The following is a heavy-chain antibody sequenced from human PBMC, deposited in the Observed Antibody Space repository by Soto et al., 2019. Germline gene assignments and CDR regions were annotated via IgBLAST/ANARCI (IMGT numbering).Heavy chain of an antibody. CDR1: GFSLSTSGMC. CDR2: IDWDDDK. D-gene: IGHD3-3*01. J-gene: IGHJ5*02. V-gene: IGHV2-70*01. Sequence: SGPTLVNPTQTLTLTCTFSGFSLSTSGMCVSWIRQLPGKALEWLALIDWDDDKYYSTSLKTRLTISKDTSKNQVVLTMTNMDPVDTATYYCARSFGYYDFWSGYYRGNWFDPWGQGTLVTVSS. CDR3: ARSFGYYDFWSGYYRGNWFDP.